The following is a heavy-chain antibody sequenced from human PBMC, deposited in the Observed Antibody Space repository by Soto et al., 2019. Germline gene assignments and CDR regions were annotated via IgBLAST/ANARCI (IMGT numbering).Heavy chain of an antibody. Sequence: GGSLRLSCAASGFTFSSYAMHWVRQAPGKGLEWVAVISYDGSNKYYADSVKGRFTISRDNSKNTLYLQMNSLRAEETAVYYCARGYSVVGAGCLDYWGQGKLVTGSS. D-gene: IGHD1-26*01. CDR3: ARGYSVVGAGCLDY. V-gene: IGHV3-30-3*01. CDR2: ISYDGSNK. J-gene: IGHJ4*02. CDR1: GFTFSSYA.